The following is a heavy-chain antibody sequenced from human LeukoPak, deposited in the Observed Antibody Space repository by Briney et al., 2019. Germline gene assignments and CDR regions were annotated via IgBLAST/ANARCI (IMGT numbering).Heavy chain of an antibody. Sequence: GASVKVSCKASGYAFTGYYMHWVRQAPGQGLEWMGRINPNSGGTNYAQKFQGRVTMTRDTSISTAYMELSRLRSDDTAVYYCARPLELGAFDIWGQGTMVTVSS. CDR1: GYAFTGYY. D-gene: IGHD3-16*01. CDR3: ARPLELGAFDI. V-gene: IGHV1-2*06. J-gene: IGHJ3*02. CDR2: INPNSGGT.